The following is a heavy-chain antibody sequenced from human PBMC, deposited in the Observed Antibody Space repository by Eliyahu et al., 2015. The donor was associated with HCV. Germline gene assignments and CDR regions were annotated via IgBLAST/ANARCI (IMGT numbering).Heavy chain of an antibody. J-gene: IGHJ5*02. Sequence: QVQLMQSGPEVKRPGASVTVSXXTSGYTFTTYGLTWVRQAPGQGLEWMGWISGYNGKAKYAQRFQGRVTMTTETSTRTAYMELRNLRSDDTAVYYCARFITLTKEWFDPWGQGTLVTVSS. V-gene: IGHV1-18*01. CDR3: ARFITLTKEWFDP. D-gene: IGHD3-9*01. CDR2: ISGYNGKA. CDR1: GYTFTTYG.